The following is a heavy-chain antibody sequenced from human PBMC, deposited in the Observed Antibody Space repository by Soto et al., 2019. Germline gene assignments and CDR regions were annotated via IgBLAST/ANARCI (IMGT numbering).Heavy chain of an antibody. CDR3: ASGRVDTAMAGLLDY. CDR2: IIPIFGTA. J-gene: IGHJ4*02. Sequence: SVKVSCKASVGTFSSYAISWVRQAPGQGLEWMGGIIPIFGTANYAQKFQGRVTITADESTSTAYMELSSLRSEDTAVYYCASGRVDTAMAGLLDYWGQGPLVTVSS. D-gene: IGHD5-18*01. CDR1: VGTFSSYA. V-gene: IGHV1-69*01.